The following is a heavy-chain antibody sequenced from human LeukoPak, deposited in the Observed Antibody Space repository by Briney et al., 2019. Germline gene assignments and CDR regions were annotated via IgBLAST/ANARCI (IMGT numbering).Heavy chain of an antibody. CDR3: ARAISRQVGIAAAGTEGYYFGY. CDR1: GFTVSSNY. J-gene: IGHJ4*02. Sequence: GGSLRLSCAASGFTVSSNYMRGVRQAPGKGLEWVSVIYSGGSTYYADSVKGRFTISRDNSKNTLYLQMNSLRAEDTAVYYCARAISRQVGIAAAGTEGYYFGYWGQGTLVTVSS. D-gene: IGHD6-13*01. V-gene: IGHV3-53*01. CDR2: IYSGGST.